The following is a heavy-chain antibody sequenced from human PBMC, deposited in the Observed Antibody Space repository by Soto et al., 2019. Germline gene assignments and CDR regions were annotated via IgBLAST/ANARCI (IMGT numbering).Heavy chain of an antibody. CDR1: GVSVSSTNYY. CDR2: IYYSGST. V-gene: IGHV4-61*01. J-gene: IGHJ3*02. CDR3: ARLWESPDAFDI. D-gene: IGHD3-10*01. Sequence: KTSETLSLTCTVSGVSVSSTNYYWSWIGQPSGKGLEWIGYIYYSGSTNYNPSLKSRVTISVDTSKNQFSLKLTSVTAADTAVYYCARLWESPDAFDIWGQGTMVTVSS.